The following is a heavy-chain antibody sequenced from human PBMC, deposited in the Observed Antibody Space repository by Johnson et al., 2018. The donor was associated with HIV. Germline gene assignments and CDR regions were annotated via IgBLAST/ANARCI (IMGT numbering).Heavy chain of an antibody. D-gene: IGHD2-2*01. V-gene: IGHV3-30*03. CDR2: ISYDGSNK. CDR1: RFTFTTYG. CDR3: ARDLMWPIVVDPYAFDI. Sequence: QVQLVESGGGVVQPGRSLRLSCAASRFTFTTYGMHWVRQAPGKGLEWVAFISYDGSNKYYADSVKGRFTISRDNSKNTLYLQMNSLRAEDTAVYYCARDLMWPIVVDPYAFDIWGQGTMVTVSS. J-gene: IGHJ3*02.